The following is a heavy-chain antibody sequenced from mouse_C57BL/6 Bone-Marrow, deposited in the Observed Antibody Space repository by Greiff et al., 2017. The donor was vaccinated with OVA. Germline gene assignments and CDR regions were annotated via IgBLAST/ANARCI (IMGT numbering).Heavy chain of an antibody. CDR1: GYTFTSYW. Sequence: QVQLQQPGAELVKPGASVKLSCKASGYTFTSYWMQWVKQRPGQGLEWIGEIDPSDSYTNYNQKFKGKATLTVDTSSSTAYMQLSSLTSEDSAVYYCARDNYPDDWGQGTTLTVSS. J-gene: IGHJ2*01. V-gene: IGHV1-50*01. CDR2: IDPSDSYT. CDR3: ARDNYPDD.